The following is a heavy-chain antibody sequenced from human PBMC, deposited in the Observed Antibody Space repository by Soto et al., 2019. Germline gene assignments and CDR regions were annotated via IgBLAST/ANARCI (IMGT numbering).Heavy chain of an antibody. D-gene: IGHD2-8*02. V-gene: IGHV4-34*01. CDR2: INHSGST. CDR3: ARDKITGLFDY. CDR1: GGSFSGYY. Sequence: PSETLSITCALYGGSFSGYYWSWIRQPPGKGLEWIGEINHSGSTNYNPSLKSRVTISVDTSKNQFSLRLTSVTAADTAVYYCARDKITGLFDYWGQGTLVTVSS. J-gene: IGHJ4*02.